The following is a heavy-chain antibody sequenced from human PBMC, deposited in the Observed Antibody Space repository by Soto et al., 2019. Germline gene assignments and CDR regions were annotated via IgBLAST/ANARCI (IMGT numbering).Heavy chain of an antibody. CDR1: GGSISSSSYY. D-gene: IGHD5-18*01. CDR2: IYYSGST. V-gene: IGHV4-39*01. CDR3: ARRVAMVTNWLDP. Sequence: SETLSLTCTVSGGSISSSSYYWGWIRQPPGKGLEWIGSIYYSGSTYYNPSLKSRVTISVDTSKNQFSLKLSSVTAADTAVYYCARRVAMVTNWLDPWGQGTLVTVSS. J-gene: IGHJ5*02.